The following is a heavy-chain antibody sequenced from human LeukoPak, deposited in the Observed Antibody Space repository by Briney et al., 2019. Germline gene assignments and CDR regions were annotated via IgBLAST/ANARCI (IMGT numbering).Heavy chain of an antibody. CDR1: GFTVSSTF. CDR2: IMKDGSTK. J-gene: IGHJ4*02. V-gene: IGHV3-7*01. CDR3: ARDRDFYVADN. D-gene: IGHD2-21*02. Sequence: PGESLRLSCAASGFTVSSTFMSWVRQAPGKGLEWVANIMKDGSTKKYVDSVKGRFTISRDNAKNSLYLQMNSLRVEDTAVYYCARDRDFYVADNWGQGTQLIVSS.